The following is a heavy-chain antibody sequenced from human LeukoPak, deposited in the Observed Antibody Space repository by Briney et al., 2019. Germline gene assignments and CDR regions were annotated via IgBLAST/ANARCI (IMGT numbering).Heavy chain of an antibody. CDR3: ARDPDYGDYIDY. V-gene: IGHV1-2*02. CDR1: GYTFTGYF. J-gene: IGHJ4*02. D-gene: IGHD4-17*01. CDR2: INPNSGGT. Sequence: GASVKVSCKASGYTFTGYFIHWVRQAPGQGLEWMGWINPNSGGTNYAQKFQGRVTMTRDTSISTAYMELSRLRSDDTAVYYCARDPDYGDYIDYWGQGTLVTVSS.